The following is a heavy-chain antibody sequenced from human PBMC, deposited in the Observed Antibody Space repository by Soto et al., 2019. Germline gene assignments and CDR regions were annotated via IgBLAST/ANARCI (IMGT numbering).Heavy chain of an antibody. CDR2: IGASGDIT. V-gene: IGHV3-23*01. D-gene: IGHD2-15*01. Sequence: VGSLRLSCAASGFSFTNFAMSWVRQAPGKGLEWVAGIGASGDITWYADSVKGRLSISRDNSKNTLYLQLNSLRFEGTAVYYCAKDDFTDRGNDYFDYWGPGTLVTVSS. CDR1: GFSFTNFA. CDR3: AKDDFTDRGNDYFDY. J-gene: IGHJ4*02.